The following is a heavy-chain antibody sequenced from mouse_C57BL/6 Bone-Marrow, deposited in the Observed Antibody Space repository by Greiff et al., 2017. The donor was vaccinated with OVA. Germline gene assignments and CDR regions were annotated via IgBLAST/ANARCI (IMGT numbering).Heavy chain of an antibody. J-gene: IGHJ2*01. CDR1: GFTFTDYY. Sequence: EVQGVESGGGLVQPGGSLSLSCAASGFTFTDYYMSWVRQPPGKALEWLGFIRNKANGYTTEYSASVKGRFTISRDKSQSILYLQMNALRAEDSATYYCARSYGNYFDYWGQGTTLTVSS. CDR2: IRNKANGYTT. D-gene: IGHD2-1*01. CDR3: ARSYGNYFDY. V-gene: IGHV7-3*01.